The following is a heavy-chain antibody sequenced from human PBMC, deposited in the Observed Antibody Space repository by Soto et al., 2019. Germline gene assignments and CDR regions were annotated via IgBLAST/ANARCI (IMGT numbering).Heavy chain of an antibody. CDR1: GYTLTNYA. CDR2: LNTDNGNT. V-gene: IGHV1-3*04. Sequence: ASVKVSCKASGYTLTNYALHWVRRAPGQRLEWMGWLNTDNGNTQYSQTFQDRVTIKSDTSASTAYMELSSLRSEDTAVYYCARVGVGGWYGEYWGQGTMVTVSS. D-gene: IGHD6-19*01. CDR3: ARVGVGGWYGEY. J-gene: IGHJ4*02.